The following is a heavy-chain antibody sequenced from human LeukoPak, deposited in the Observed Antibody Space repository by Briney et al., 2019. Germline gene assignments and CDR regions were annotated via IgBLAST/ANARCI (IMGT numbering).Heavy chain of an antibody. D-gene: IGHD4-17*01. CDR1: GFTFSSYS. V-gene: IGHV3-21*06. CDR2: ISSSRSYI. CDR3: ARDGNGDYAVDY. Sequence: GGSLRLSCAASGFTFSSYSMNWVRQAPGKGLEWVSSISSSRSYIYYADSVKGRFTISRDNAKNSLYLQMNSLRAEDTAVYYCARDGNGDYAVDYWGQGTLVTVSS. J-gene: IGHJ4*02.